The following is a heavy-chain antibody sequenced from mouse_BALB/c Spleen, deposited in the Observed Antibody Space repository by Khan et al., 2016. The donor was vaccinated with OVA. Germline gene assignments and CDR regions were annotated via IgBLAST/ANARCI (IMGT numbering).Heavy chain of an antibody. CDR3: ARRNTVYTMDC. J-gene: IGHJ4*01. D-gene: IGHD1-1*01. Sequence: QVQLQQSGAELTRPGASVKMSCKASGYTFTSNTLHWVKQRPGQGLEWIGYINPRSAYTNYNQNFKDKATLTADTSSSTAYMQLRSLTSEDSAVYYCARRNTVYTMDCWGQGTSVTVSS. CDR1: GYTFTSNT. CDR2: INPRSAYT. V-gene: IGHV1-4*01.